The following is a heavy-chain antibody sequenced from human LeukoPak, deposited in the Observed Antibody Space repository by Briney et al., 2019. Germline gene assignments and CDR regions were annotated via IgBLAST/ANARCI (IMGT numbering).Heavy chain of an antibody. CDR2: INPNSGGT. V-gene: IGHV1-2*02. CDR3: ARDAALAYCGGDCYPNSFDI. J-gene: IGHJ3*02. Sequence: ASVKVSCKASGYTFTGYYMHWVRQAPGQGLEWMGWINPNSGGTNYAQKFQGRVTMTRDTSISTAYMELSRLRSDDTAVYYCARDAALAYCGGDCYPNSFDIWGQGTMVTVSA. D-gene: IGHD2-21*02. CDR1: GYTFTGYY.